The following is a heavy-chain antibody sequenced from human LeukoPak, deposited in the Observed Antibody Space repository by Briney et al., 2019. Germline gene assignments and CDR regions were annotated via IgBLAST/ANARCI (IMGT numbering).Heavy chain of an antibody. CDR3: ARLPGAPTYYYYGMDV. CDR2: IYYSGST. V-gene: IGHV4-59*01. CDR1: GGSISSYY. J-gene: IGHJ6*02. D-gene: IGHD2-2*01. Sequence: SETLSLTCTVSGGSISSYYWSWIRQPPGKGLEWIGYIYYSGSTNCNPSLKSRVTISVDTSKNQFSLKLSSVTAADTAVYYCARLPGAPTYYYYGMDVWGQGTTVTVSS.